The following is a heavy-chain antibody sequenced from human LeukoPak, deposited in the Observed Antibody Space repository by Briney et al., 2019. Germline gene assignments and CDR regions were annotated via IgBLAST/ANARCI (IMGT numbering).Heavy chain of an antibody. CDR2: VNPNSGNT. V-gene: IGHV1-8*01. D-gene: IGHD3-10*01. J-gene: IGHJ4*02. Sequence: ASVKVSCKASGYTFTSYDINWVRQATGQGLEWMGWVNPNSGNTGYAQKFQGRVTMTRNTSISTAYMELSSLRSEDTAVYYCARGKPALRPSFGEANDYWGQGTLVTVSS. CDR3: ARGKPALRPSFGEANDY. CDR1: GYTFTSYD.